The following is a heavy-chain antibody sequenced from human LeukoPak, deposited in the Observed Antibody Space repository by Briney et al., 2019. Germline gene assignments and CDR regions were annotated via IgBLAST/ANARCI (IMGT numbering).Heavy chain of an antibody. CDR1: GFTFSSYG. Sequence: GGSLRLSCAASGFTFSSYGMHWVRQAPGKGLEWVAVISYDGSNKYYADSVKGRFTISRDNSENTLYLQMNSLRAEDTAVYYCAKDGSGSRGYYYYGMDVWGKGTTVTVSS. CDR3: AKDGSGSRGYYYYGMDV. D-gene: IGHD3-16*01. V-gene: IGHV3-30*18. CDR2: ISYDGSNK. J-gene: IGHJ6*04.